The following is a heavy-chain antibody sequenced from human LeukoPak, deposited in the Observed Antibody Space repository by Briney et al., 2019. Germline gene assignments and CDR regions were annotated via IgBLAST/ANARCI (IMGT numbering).Heavy chain of an antibody. V-gene: IGHV5-51*01. CDR1: GYTFSSYW. CDR3: ARQNDFRLDY. Sequence: GASLKISCKGSGYTFSSYWIGWVRQMPWKGLEWMGIIYPGDSDTRYSPSLQGQVTISVDTSIGTAYLQWSSLKASDTAIYYCARQNDFRLDYWGQGTLVTVSS. D-gene: IGHD3-3*01. J-gene: IGHJ4*02. CDR2: IYPGDSDT.